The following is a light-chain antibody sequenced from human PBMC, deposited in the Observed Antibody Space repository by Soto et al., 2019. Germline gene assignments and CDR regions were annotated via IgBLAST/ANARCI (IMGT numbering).Light chain of an antibody. Sequence: DIQMTQSPSTLSASVGDRVTITCRASQSISSWLAWYQQKPGKAPKLLIYKASSLESGVPSKFSGSGSGTEFTLTISSLQPDDFATYECQQYNSYWKLGQWTTVEIK. CDR1: QSISSW. V-gene: IGKV1-5*03. CDR2: KAS. J-gene: IGKJ1*01. CDR3: QQYNSYWK.